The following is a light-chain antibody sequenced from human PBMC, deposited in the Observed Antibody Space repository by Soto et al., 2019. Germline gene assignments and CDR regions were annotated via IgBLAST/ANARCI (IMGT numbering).Light chain of an antibody. Sequence: DIQMTQSPSSLSASVGDRVTIPCRASQGIRNALVWYQQKPRKAPKRLIYSASSLQSGVPSRFSGSGSVTEFTLTISGLQPEDCATYYCLRHNSYPFTLGTGTKVYIK. CDR1: QGIRNA. V-gene: IGKV1-17*01. CDR2: SAS. J-gene: IGKJ3*01. CDR3: LRHNSYPFT.